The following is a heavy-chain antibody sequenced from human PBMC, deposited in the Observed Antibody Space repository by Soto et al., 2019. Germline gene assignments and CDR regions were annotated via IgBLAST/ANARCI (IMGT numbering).Heavy chain of an antibody. Sequence: AVGSLRLSCAASGFTFSSYEMNWVRQAPGKGLEWVSYISSSGSTIYYADSVKGRFTISRDNAKNSLYLQMNSLRAEDTAVYYCEADYYDSSGYFRGNFDIWGQGTMVTVSS. CDR1: GFTFSSYE. D-gene: IGHD3-22*01. J-gene: IGHJ3*02. V-gene: IGHV3-48*03. CDR2: ISSSGSTI. CDR3: EADYYDSSGYFRGNFDI.